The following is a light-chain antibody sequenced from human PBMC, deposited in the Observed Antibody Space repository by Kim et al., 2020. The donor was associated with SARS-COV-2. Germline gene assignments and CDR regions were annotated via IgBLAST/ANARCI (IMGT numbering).Light chain of an antibody. V-gene: IGKV1-27*01. CDR3: QKCDSAPWT. J-gene: IGKJ1*01. CDR2: AAS. Sequence: ASVGDRFTIICRASQDISNYLAWFQLKPGKAPTLLIYAASALQPGVPSRFSGSGSVTDFTLTVTSLQPEDVATYYCQKCDSAPWTFGQGTKVDIK. CDR1: QDISNY.